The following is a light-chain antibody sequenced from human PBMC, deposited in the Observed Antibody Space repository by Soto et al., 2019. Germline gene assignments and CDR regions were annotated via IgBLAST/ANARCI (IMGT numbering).Light chain of an antibody. CDR1: QSVFNN. CDR2: DAS. V-gene: IGKV3D-15*01. Sequence: EVVLTQSPGTLSLSPGERATLSCRASQSVFNNHIGWYQQKPGQAPRLLIYDASTRATGIPARFSGSGSGTEFTLTISSLQSKDFAVYYCQQYNNWHPLTFGGGTKVDIK. CDR3: QQYNNWHPLT. J-gene: IGKJ4*01.